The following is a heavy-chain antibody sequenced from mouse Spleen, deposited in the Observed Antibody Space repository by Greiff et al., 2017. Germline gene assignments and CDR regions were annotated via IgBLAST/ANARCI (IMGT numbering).Heavy chain of an antibody. Sequence: EVQGVESGGGLVKPGGSLKLSCAASGFTFSSYAMSWVRQTPEKRLEWVASISSGGSTYYPDSVKGRFTISRDNARNILYLQMSSLRSEDTAMYYCAREEPSPITTVVPYFDYWGQGTTLTVSS. CDR2: ISSGGST. CDR3: AREEPSPITTVVPYFDY. CDR1: GFTFSSYA. V-gene: IGHV5-6-5*01. J-gene: IGHJ2*01. D-gene: IGHD1-1*01.